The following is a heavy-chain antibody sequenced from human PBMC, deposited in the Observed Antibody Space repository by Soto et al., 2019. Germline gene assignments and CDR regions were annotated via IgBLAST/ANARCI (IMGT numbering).Heavy chain of an antibody. Sequence: GASVKVSCKASGGTFSSYAISWVRQAPGQGLEWMGGIIPIFGTANYAQKFQGRVTITADESTSTAYMELSSLRSEDTAVYYCARGTEGYCSSTSCSQGGYFDWLYQFDPWGQGTLVTVSS. CDR3: ARGTEGYCSSTSCSQGGYFDWLYQFDP. D-gene: IGHD2-2*01. J-gene: IGHJ5*02. V-gene: IGHV1-69*13. CDR2: IIPIFGTA. CDR1: GGTFSSYA.